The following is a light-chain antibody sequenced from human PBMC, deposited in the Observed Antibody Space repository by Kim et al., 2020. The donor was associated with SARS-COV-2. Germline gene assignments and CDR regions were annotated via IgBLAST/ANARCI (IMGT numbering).Light chain of an antibody. CDR1: QIVSSRN. CDR3: QQYGTSQII. V-gene: IGKV3-20*01. CDR2: DAS. Sequence: SPGERATLSCRASQIVSSRNVSWYQQKPGQAPTLFSYDASIRAAGIPDRFSGSGSGTDFTITISRLEPEDFAVYYCQQYGTSQIIFGQGTRLEIK. J-gene: IGKJ5*01.